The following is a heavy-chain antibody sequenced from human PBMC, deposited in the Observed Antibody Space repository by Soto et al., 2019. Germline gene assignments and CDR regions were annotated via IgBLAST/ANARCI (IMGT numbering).Heavy chain of an antibody. V-gene: IGHV1-69*12. CDR3: VRVVPIPGYPDT. CDR2: IAPTVDTS. D-gene: IGHD5-12*01. Sequence: QVQLVQSGAEVRQPASSVKVSCKTSGATFSSYAITWVRQAPGQGLEWMGGIAPTVDTSTYAQKFQGRVTXXAXEFTNTVYMKLSSLRTDDTAVYYCVRVVPIPGYPDTWGQGTLVTVSS. J-gene: IGHJ5*02. CDR1: GATFSSYA.